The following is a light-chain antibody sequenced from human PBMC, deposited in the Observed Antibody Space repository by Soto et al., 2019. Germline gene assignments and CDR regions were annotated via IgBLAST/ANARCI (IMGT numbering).Light chain of an antibody. CDR1: QSISTF. J-gene: IGKJ1*01. Sequence: DIQMTQSPSSLSASVGDRVSVTCRASQSISTFLNWYQQRPGEAPKLLIYAASSLQSGVPSRFSGSGSGADFTLTIGSLQPEDFATYYCQQSYTTPRTCGQGTKVEVK. V-gene: IGKV1-39*01. CDR2: AAS. CDR3: QQSYTTPRT.